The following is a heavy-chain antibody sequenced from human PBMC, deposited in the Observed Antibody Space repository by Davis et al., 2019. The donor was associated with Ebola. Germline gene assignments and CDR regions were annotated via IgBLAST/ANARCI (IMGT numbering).Heavy chain of an antibody. J-gene: IGHJ6*02. CDR2: IKSKTDGGTT. D-gene: IGHD3-10*01. CDR3: TTDHGEWFGELLYYYYGMDV. CDR1: GFSFSSYW. Sequence: PGGSLRLSCAASGFSFSSYWMSWVRQAPGKGLEWVGRIKSKTDGGTTDYAAPVKGRFTISRDDSKNTLYLQMNSLKTEDTAVYYCTTDHGEWFGELLYYYYGMDVWGQGTTVTVSS. V-gene: IGHV3-15*01.